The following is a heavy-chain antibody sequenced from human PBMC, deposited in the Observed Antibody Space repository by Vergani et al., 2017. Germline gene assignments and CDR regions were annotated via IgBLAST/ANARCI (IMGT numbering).Heavy chain of an antibody. V-gene: IGHV4-39*01. Sequence: QLQLQESGPGLVKPSETLSLTCTVSGGSISSSSYYWGWIRQPPGKGLEWIGSIYYSGSTYYNPSLKSRVTISVDTSKNQFSLKLSSVTAADTAVYYCARSTTRYYYGMDVWGQGTTVTVSS. D-gene: IGHD1-1*01. J-gene: IGHJ6*02. CDR2: IYYSGST. CDR1: GGSISSSSYY. CDR3: ARSTTRYYYGMDV.